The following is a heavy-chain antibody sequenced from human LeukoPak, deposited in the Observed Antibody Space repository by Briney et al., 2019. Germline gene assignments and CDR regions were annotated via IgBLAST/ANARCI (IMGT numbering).Heavy chain of an antibody. CDR1: GGSISSYY. CDR3: ARVTAGYDAFDI. V-gene: IGHV4-59*12. D-gene: IGHD6-13*01. Sequence: SETLSLTCTVSGGSISSYYWSWIRQPPGKGLEWIGYIYHSGSTYYNPSLKSRVTISVDRSKNQFSLKLSSVTAADTAVYYCARVTAGYDAFDIWGQGTMVTVSS. J-gene: IGHJ3*02. CDR2: IYHSGST.